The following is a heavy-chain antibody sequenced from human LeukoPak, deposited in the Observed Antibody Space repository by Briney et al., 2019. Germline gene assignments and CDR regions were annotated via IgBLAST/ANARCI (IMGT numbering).Heavy chain of an antibody. CDR2: ISPSGGST. D-gene: IGHD5-24*01. J-gene: IGHJ5*02. CDR1: GYTFTSNY. Sequence: GASVKVSCKAFGYTFTSNYMHWGRQAPGQGPEWMGVISPSGGSTTNAQKFQGRVTLTRDMSTSTDYLELSSLRSEDTAVYYCSRDNSVRDEAWWFNPWGQGTLVTVSS. CDR3: SRDNSVRDEAWWFNP. V-gene: IGHV1-46*01.